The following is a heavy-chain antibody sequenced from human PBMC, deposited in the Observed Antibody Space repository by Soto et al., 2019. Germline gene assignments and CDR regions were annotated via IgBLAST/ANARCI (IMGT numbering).Heavy chain of an antibody. Sequence: GSLRLSCAASGFTFSSYSMNWVRQAPGKRLEWVSSISSSSSYIYYADSVKGRFTISRDNAKNSLYLQMNSLRAEDTAVYYCARDRGAYGDRNYYYGMDVWGQGTTVTVSS. D-gene: IGHD4-17*01. CDR1: GFTFSSYS. CDR2: ISSSSSYI. V-gene: IGHV3-21*01. CDR3: ARDRGAYGDRNYYYGMDV. J-gene: IGHJ6*02.